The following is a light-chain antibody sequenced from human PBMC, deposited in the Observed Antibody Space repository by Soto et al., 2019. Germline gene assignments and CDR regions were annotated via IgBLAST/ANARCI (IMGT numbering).Light chain of an antibody. CDR2: GAS. J-gene: IGKJ4*01. V-gene: IGKV3-20*01. CDR1: QTVRNNY. CDR3: QQYGSSPLT. Sequence: EIVLTQSPGPLSLSPGERATLFCRASQTVRNNYLAWYQQRPGQAPRLLIYGASSRATGIPDRFSGSGSGTDFTLTISRLEPEDVAVYYCQQYGSSPLTLGGGTKVDI.